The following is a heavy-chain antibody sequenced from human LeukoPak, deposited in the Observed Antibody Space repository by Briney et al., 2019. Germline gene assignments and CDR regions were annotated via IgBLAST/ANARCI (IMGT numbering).Heavy chain of an antibody. CDR3: ARYYHADDAFDI. Sequence: SETLSLTCTVSGGSISSYYWSWIRQPPGKGLEWIGYIYYSGSTNYNPSLKSRVTISVDTSKNQFSLKLSSVTAADTAVYYCARYYHADDAFDIWGQGTMVTVSS. D-gene: IGHD1-26*01. CDR1: GGSISSYY. CDR2: IYYSGST. V-gene: IGHV4-59*01. J-gene: IGHJ3*02.